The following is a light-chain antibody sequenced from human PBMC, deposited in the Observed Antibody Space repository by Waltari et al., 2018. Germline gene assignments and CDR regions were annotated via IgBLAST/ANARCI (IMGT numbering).Light chain of an antibody. Sequence: QPALTQPASVSGSPAQSITIPCTGTSSDIRVSNDTSWYQQHPGKAPKLLIYHVNPRPSGVSNRFSGSKSGNTASLTISGLQAEDESDYYCSSYTTTNTLEVIFGTGTKLTVL. CDR1: SSDIRVSND. J-gene: IGLJ2*01. CDR2: HVN. V-gene: IGLV2-14*03. CDR3: SSYTTTNTLEVI.